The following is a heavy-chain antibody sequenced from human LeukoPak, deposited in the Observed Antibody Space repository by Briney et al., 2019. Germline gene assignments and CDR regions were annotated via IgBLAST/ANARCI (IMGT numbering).Heavy chain of an antibody. CDR1: GGSFSGYY. J-gene: IGHJ4*02. V-gene: IGHV4-34*01. CDR3: ARHYYDRIVQPVSFDY. CDR2: INHSGST. Sequence: PSETLSLTCAVYGGSFSGYYWSWIRQPPGKGLECIGEINHSGSTNYNPSLKSRVTISVDTSKNQFSLKLSSVTAADTAVYYCARHYYDRIVQPVSFDYWGQGTLVTVSS. D-gene: IGHD3-22*01.